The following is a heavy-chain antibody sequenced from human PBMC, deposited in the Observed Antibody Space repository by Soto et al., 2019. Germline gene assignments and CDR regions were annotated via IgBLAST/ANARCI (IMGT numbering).Heavy chain of an antibody. CDR3: AKNPDADVLRFYPDV. D-gene: IGHD3-3*01. V-gene: IGHV3-23*01. CDR2: ISGSGGSA. J-gene: IGHJ6*04. CDR1: GFTFSSYA. Sequence: GGSLRLSCAASGFTFSSYAMSWVRQAPGKGLEWVSAISGSGGSAYYADSVKGRFTISRDNSKNTLYLQMNSLRAEDTAVYYCAKNPDADVLRFYPDVWGKGTTVTVSS.